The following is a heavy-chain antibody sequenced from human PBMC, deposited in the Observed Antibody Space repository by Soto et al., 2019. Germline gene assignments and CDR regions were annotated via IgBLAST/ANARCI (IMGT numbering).Heavy chain of an antibody. V-gene: IGHV3-21*01. CDR3: AKHGADGSVMDV. CDR1: GFPFSITG. Sequence: EVYLVESGGGLVKPGGSLRLSCEASGFPFSITGMKWVRQAAGKGMEWVSAINSGGSYTDYADSLKGRLTISRDNAKNSLFLHMNNLRVEDKGVYYGAKHGADGSVMDVWGQGTTVTVSS. J-gene: IGHJ6*02. D-gene: IGHD6-13*01. CDR2: INSGGSYT.